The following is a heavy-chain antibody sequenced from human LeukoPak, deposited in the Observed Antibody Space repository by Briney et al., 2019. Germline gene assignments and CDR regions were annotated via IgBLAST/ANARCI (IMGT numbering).Heavy chain of an antibody. D-gene: IGHD1-1*01. V-gene: IGHV4-59*01. CDR1: GGSISSYY. CDR2: IYYSGST. CDR3: ARVSATGTSFDF. J-gene: IGHJ4*02. Sequence: SETLSLICTVSGGSISSYYWSWIRQPPGKGLEWSGYIYYSGSTNYNPSLKSRVTISVDTSKNQFALKLNSVIAADTAVYYCARVSATGTSFDFWGQGTLVTVSS.